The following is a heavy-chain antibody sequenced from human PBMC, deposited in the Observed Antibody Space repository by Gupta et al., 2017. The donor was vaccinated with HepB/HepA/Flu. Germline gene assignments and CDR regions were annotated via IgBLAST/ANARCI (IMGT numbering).Heavy chain of an antibody. CDR2: IYWNSDGA. V-gene: IGHV3-9*02. J-gene: IGHJ6*02. Sequence: EMHLEESGGGLAQPGRSLRLSCVASGFSRDHAMHWVRQAPGKGLEWVSGIYWNSDGADYADSVKGRFTISRDNTKNSLYLQMNNLRVDDTALYYCIKDIQPGGLDVWGQGTTVTVSS. CDR1: GFSRDHA. CDR3: IKDIQPGGLDV.